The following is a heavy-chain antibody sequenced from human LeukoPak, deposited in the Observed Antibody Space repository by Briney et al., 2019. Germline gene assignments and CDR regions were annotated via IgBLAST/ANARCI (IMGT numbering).Heavy chain of an antibody. D-gene: IGHD6-13*01. J-gene: IGHJ4*02. Sequence: GGSLRLSCAASGFTFSSYAVSWVRQAPGKGLEWVSSISGSGVATYSADSVKGRFTISRDNSKNTPYLQMNSLRAEDTAVYYCAKDWGYSSSQGYYFDYWGQGTLVTVSS. V-gene: IGHV3-23*01. CDR1: GFTFSSYA. CDR2: ISGSGVAT. CDR3: AKDWGYSSSQGYYFDY.